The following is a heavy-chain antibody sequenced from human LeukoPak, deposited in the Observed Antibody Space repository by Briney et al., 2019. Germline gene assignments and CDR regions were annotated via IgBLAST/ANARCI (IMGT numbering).Heavy chain of an antibody. D-gene: IGHD3-22*01. CDR2: IIPIFGTA. J-gene: IGHJ3*02. V-gene: IGHV1-69*05. Sequence: GSSVRVSCKASGGTFSSYAISWVRQAPGQGLEWMGGIIPIFGTANYAQKFQGRVTITTDESTSTAYMELSSLRSEDTAVYYCARHYYDSSGYYRMAAFDIWGQGTMVTVSS. CDR1: GGTFSSYA. CDR3: ARHYYDSSGYYRMAAFDI.